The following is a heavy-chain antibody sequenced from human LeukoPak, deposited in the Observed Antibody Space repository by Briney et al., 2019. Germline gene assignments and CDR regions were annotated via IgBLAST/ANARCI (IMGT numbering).Heavy chain of an antibody. CDR1: GGSFSGYY. V-gene: IGHV4-34*01. D-gene: IGHD5-18*01. Sequence: SETLPLTSAVYGGSFSGYYWSWIRQPPGKGLEWIGEINHSGSTNYNPSLKSRVTISVDTSKNQFSLKLSSVTAADTAVYYCARARGYSYGMVDYWGQGTLVTVSS. CDR2: INHSGST. CDR3: ARARGYSYGMVDY. J-gene: IGHJ4*02.